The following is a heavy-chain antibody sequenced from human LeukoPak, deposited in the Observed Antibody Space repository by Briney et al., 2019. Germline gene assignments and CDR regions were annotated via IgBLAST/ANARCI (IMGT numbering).Heavy chain of an antibody. J-gene: IGHJ4*02. Sequence: GGSLRLSCVASGFTFSSYWMNWFRRAPGKGLEWVANIKQDGSEKYYVDSVKGRFTISRDNAQNSLYLQMNNLRAEDTAVYYCARDVSRSFDYWGQGTLVTVPS. CDR3: ARDVSRSFDY. CDR2: IKQDGSEK. V-gene: IGHV3-7*01. D-gene: IGHD5/OR15-5a*01. CDR1: GFTFSSYW.